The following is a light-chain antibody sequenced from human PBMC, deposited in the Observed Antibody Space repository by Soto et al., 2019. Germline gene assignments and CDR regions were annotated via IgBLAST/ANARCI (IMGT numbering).Light chain of an antibody. CDR1: SSDVGGYNY. Sequence: QSALTQPRSVSGSTGQSVTISCTGTSSDVGGYNYVSWYQQHPGKAPKLMIYDVSKRPSGVPDRFSGSKSGNTASLTISGLQAEDEADYYCCSYAGSYTFYVVFGGGTKLTVL. V-gene: IGLV2-11*01. CDR3: CSYAGSYTFYVV. J-gene: IGLJ2*01. CDR2: DVS.